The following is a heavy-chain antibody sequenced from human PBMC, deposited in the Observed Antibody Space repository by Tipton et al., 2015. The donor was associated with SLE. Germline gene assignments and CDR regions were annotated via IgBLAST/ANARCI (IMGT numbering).Heavy chain of an antibody. CDR1: GASISSHY. CDR3: ARGSVVADDY. J-gene: IGHJ4*02. CDR2: IFYGRDT. D-gene: IGHD2-15*01. Sequence: TLSLTCTVSGASISSHYWNWIRQTPGEGLEWIGYIFYGRDTNYNPSLKSRVTISIEASKNQLSLTLKYVTAADTAVYYCARGSVVADDYWCQGTLVTVSS. V-gene: IGHV4-59*11.